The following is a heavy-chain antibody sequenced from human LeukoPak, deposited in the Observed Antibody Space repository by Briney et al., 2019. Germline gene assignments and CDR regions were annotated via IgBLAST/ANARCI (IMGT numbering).Heavy chain of an antibody. CDR3: ARLFQRNELNYYDSSGYSLGY. Sequence: GASVKVSCKASGYTFTSYGISWVRQAPGQGLEWMGWMNPNSGNTGYAQKFQGRITITRNTSIRTAYMELSSLRSEDTAVYYCARLFQRNELNYYDSSGYSLGYWGQGTLVTVSS. J-gene: IGHJ4*02. V-gene: IGHV1-8*03. CDR1: GYTFTSYG. D-gene: IGHD3-22*01. CDR2: MNPNSGNT.